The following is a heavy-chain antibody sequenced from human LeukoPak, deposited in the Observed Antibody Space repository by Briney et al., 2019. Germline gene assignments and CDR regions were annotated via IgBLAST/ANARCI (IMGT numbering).Heavy chain of an antibody. CDR1: GYTFTSYG. V-gene: IGHV1-18*01. Sequence: ASVKVTCKASGYTFTSYGISWVRQAPGQGLEWMGWISAYNGNTNCAQKLQGRVTMTTDTSTSTAYMELRSLRSDDTAVYYCASYQLLHPNWFDPWGQGTLVTVSS. J-gene: IGHJ5*02. CDR2: ISAYNGNT. D-gene: IGHD2-2*02. CDR3: ASYQLLHPNWFDP.